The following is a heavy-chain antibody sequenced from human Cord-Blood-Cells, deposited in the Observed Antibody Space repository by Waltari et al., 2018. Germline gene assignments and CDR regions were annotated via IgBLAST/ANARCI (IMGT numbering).Heavy chain of an antibody. D-gene: IGHD3-10*01. V-gene: IGHV1-69*04. CDR1: GGTFSSYA. J-gene: IGHJ5*02. CDR3: ARERDGSGSYPFDP. CDR2: IIPILGIA. Sequence: QVQLVQSGAEVKKPGSSVKVSCTDSGGTFSSYAISWVRQAPGQGLEWMGGIIPILGIANYAQKFQGRVTITADESTRTAYMELSSRRSEGTAVYYCARERDGSGSYPFDPWGQGTLVTVSS.